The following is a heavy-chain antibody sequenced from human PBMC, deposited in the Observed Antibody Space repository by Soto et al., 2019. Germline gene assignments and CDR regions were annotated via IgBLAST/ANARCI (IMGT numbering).Heavy chain of an antibody. V-gene: IGHV1-18*04. D-gene: IGHD2-2*01. J-gene: IGHJ6*02. Sequence: QVQLVQSGAEVKKPGASVKVSCKASGYTFTSYGISWLRQAPGHGLEWMGWISAYNGNTNYAQKLQGRVTMTRDTSTRTAYMELRSVRADDTAVYYSARQRSSTSTGYYYYYGMDVWGQWTTVTVSS. CDR3: ARQRSSTSTGYYYYYGMDV. CDR2: ISAYNGNT. CDR1: GYTFTSYG.